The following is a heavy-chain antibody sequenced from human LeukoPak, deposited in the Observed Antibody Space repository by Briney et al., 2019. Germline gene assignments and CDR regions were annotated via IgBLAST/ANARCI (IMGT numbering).Heavy chain of an antibody. CDR2: MFSSGSSGNI. D-gene: IGHD1-1*01. CDR1: GGSITSGSYY. CDR3: TRDNPGMTSTDT. Sequence: SETLSLTCTVSGGSITSGSYYRSWIRQPPGKGLEWIGRMFSSGSSGNINYNPSLKSRVTISPNTSKNQFSLNVNSVTAADTAVYYCTRDNPGMTSTDTWGQGILVTVSS. J-gene: IGHJ4*02. V-gene: IGHV4-61*02.